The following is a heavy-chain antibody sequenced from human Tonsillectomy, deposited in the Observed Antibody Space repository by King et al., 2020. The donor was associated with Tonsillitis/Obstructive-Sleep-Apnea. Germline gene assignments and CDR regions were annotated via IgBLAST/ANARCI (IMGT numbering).Heavy chain of an antibody. CDR3: ARDRVRRDGYKELDY. V-gene: IGHV3-48*03. CDR1: GFIFSSFE. J-gene: IGHJ4*02. Sequence: VQLVESGGGLVQPGGSLRLSCAASGFIFSSFEMNWVRQAPGKGLQWVSYISSSGSTIYYADSVKGRFTISRDNAKNSLYLQMNSLRAEDTAVYYCARDRVRRDGYKELDYWGQGTLVTVSS. D-gene: IGHD5-24*01. CDR2: ISSSGSTI.